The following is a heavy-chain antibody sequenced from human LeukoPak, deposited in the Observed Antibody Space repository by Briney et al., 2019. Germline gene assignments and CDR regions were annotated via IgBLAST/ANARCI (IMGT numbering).Heavy chain of an antibody. J-gene: IGHJ3*02. V-gene: IGHV1-2*02. D-gene: IGHD1-26*01. CDR1: GYTFTGYY. CDR3: ARSEIIVGATGDAFDI. Sequence: GASVKVSCKASGYTFTGYYMHWVRQAPGQGLEWMGWINPNSGGTNYAQKFQGRVTMTRDTSISTAYMELSRLRSDDTAVYYCARSEIIVGATGDAFDIWGRGTMVTVSS. CDR2: INPNSGGT.